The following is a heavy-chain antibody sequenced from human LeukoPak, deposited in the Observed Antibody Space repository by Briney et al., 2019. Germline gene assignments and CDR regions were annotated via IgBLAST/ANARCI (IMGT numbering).Heavy chain of an antibody. D-gene: IGHD3-16*01. V-gene: IGHV3-30-3*01. Sequence: GGSLRLSCAASGFTFSSYAMHWVRQAPGKGLEWVAVISYDGSNKYYADSVKGRFTISRDNSKNTLYLQMNSPRAEDTAVYFCARGGGLDVWGQGATVTVSS. CDR1: GFTFSSYA. J-gene: IGHJ6*02. CDR3: ARGGGLDV. CDR2: ISYDGSNK.